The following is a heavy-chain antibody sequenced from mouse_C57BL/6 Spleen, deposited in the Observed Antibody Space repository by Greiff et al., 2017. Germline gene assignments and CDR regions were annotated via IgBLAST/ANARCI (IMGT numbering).Heavy chain of an antibody. J-gene: IGHJ3*01. V-gene: IGHV1-26*01. D-gene: IGHD1-1*01. CDR1: GYTFTDYY. Sequence: EVQLQQSGPELVKPGASVKISCKASGYTFTDYYMNWVKQSHGKSLEWIGDINPNDGGTSYNQKFKGKATLTVDKSSSTAYMELRSLTSEDSAVYYGARPRAITTVVAPLAYWGQGTLVTVSA. CDR3: ARPRAITTVVAPLAY. CDR2: INPNDGGT.